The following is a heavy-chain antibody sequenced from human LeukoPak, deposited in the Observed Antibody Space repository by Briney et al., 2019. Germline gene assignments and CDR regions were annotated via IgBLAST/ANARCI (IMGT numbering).Heavy chain of an antibody. D-gene: IGHD4-11*01. CDR3: ATSNYRYFDY. J-gene: IGHJ4*02. Sequence: GRSLRLSCAASGFTFSSYAMHWVRQAPGKGLEWVAVISYDGSNKYYADSVKGRFTISRDNSKNTLYLQMNSLRAEDTAVYYCATSNYRYFDYWGQGTLVTVSS. V-gene: IGHV3-30-3*01. CDR1: GFTFSSYA. CDR2: ISYDGSNK.